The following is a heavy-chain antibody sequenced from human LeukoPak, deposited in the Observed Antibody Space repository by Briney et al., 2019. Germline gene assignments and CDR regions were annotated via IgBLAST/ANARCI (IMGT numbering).Heavy chain of an antibody. D-gene: IGHD2-2*01. V-gene: IGHV1-18*01. CDR1: GYTFTSYG. J-gene: IGHJ5*02. Sequence: ASVKVSCKASGYTFTSYGISWVRQAPGQGLEWMGWISAYNGNTNYAQKLQGRVTMTTDTSTSTAYMELRSLRSDDTAVYYCARDLYCSSTSCSGDWFDPWGQGTLVTVSS. CDR3: ARDLYCSSTSCSGDWFDP. CDR2: ISAYNGNT.